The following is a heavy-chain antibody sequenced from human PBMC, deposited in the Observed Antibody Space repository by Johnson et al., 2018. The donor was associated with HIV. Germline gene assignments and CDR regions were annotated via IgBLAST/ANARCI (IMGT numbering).Heavy chain of an antibody. J-gene: IGHJ3*01. CDR2: INPDGSQK. V-gene: IGHV3-7*03. Sequence: EVQLVESGGGLVQPGGSLRLSCAASGFTFSTHWMSWVRQVPGKRPEWLANINPDGSQKYYVDSVTGRFTISRDNADNSLSLQMNSLTVDDTAIYYCGRGMAAANWGQGTMVTVS. D-gene: IGHD6-13*01. CDR1: GFTFSTHW. CDR3: GRGMAAAN.